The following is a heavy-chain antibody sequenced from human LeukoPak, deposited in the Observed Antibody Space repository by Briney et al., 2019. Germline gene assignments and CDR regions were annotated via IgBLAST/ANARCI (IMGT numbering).Heavy chain of an antibody. CDR1: GFTFSSYA. D-gene: IGHD6-19*01. J-gene: IGHJ3*02. CDR2: VSGSSGST. V-gene: IGHV3-23*01. CDR3: AKPGSGWYIDGFDI. Sequence: GGSLRLSCAASGFTFSSYAMSWVRQAPGKGLEWVSGVSGSSGSTYYADSVKGRFTISRDNSKNTLYLQMNSLRAEDTAVYYCAKPGSGWYIDGFDIWGQGTMVTVSS.